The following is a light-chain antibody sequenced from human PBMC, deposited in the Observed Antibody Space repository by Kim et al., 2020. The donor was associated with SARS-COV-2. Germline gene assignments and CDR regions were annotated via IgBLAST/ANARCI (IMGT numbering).Light chain of an antibody. Sequence: SPGERATLSCRASQSVDKTLAWYQQRAGQAPRLLIYSASTRASGIPARFSGSGSGTEITLTISSLQSEDFAIYYCQQYKNWPPYTFGQGTKVDI. CDR2: SAS. J-gene: IGKJ2*01. CDR1: QSVDKT. CDR3: QQYKNWPPYT. V-gene: IGKV3-15*01.